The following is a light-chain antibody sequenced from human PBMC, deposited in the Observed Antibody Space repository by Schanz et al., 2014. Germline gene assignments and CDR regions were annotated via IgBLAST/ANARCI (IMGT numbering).Light chain of an antibody. V-gene: IGLV2-8*01. CDR3: SSYAGSNNLV. CDR2: DVT. J-gene: IGLJ2*01. Sequence: QSALTQPPSASGSPGQSVTISCTGTSSDVGGYNYVSWYQQHPGKAPKLMIYDVTKRPSGVSNRFSGSKSGNTASLTVSWLQAEDEAVYYCSSYAGSNNLVFGGGTKLTVL. CDR1: SSDVGGYNY.